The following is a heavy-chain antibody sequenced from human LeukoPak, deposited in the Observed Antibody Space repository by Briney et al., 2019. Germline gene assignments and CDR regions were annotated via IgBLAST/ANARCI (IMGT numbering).Heavy chain of an antibody. CDR2: IYTTGST. V-gene: IGHV4-4*09. J-gene: IGHJ4*01. CDR3: ARHQRSDYSNRPFDK. Sequence: SETLSLTCSVSGGSISSSYWSWIRQPPGKGLELIGYIYTTGSTNYNPSLESRVTISIDTSKNQSSLKLSSVTAADTAVYYCARHQRSDYSNRPFDKWGQGILVTVSS. CDR1: GGSISSSY. D-gene: IGHD4-11*01.